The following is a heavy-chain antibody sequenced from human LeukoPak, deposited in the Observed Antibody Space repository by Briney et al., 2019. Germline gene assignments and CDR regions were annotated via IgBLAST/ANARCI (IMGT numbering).Heavy chain of an antibody. D-gene: IGHD5-18*01. Sequence: GESLKISCEGSGYSFTYYWIGWVRQMPGKGLEWMGIIYPGDSDTRYSPSFQGQVTISADKSINTAYLQWSSLKASDTAIYYCARRGEAMDPFDYWGQGTLVTVSS. CDR3: ARRGEAMDPFDY. J-gene: IGHJ4*02. V-gene: IGHV5-51*01. CDR1: GYSFTYYW. CDR2: IYPGDSDT.